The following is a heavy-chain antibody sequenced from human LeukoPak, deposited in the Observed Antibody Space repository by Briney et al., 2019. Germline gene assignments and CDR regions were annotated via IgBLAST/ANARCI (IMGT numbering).Heavy chain of an antibody. CDR3: ARGVPVAGKGPFDP. V-gene: IGHV4-39*07. CDR1: GGSISSSSYY. J-gene: IGHJ5*02. CDR2: INHSGST. Sequence: SETLSLTCTVSGGSISSSSYYWSWIRQPPGKGLEWIGEINHSGSTNYNPSLKSRVTISVDTSKNQFSLKLTSVTAADTAVYYCARGVPVAGKGPFDPWGQGTLVTVSS. D-gene: IGHD6-19*01.